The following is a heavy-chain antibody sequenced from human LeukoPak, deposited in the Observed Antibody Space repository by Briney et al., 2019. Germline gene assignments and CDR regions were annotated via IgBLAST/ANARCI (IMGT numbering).Heavy chain of an antibody. J-gene: IGHJ4*02. CDR2: IYYSGST. D-gene: IGHD7-27*01. V-gene: IGHV4-39*07. Sequence: SETLSLTCTVSGGSISSSSYYWGWIRQPPGKGLEWIGSIYYSGSTYYNPSLKSRVTISVDKSKNQFSLKLSSVTAADTAVYYCARDHGDEGGYHFDYWGQGTLVTVSS. CDR3: ARDHGDEGGYHFDY. CDR1: GGSISSSSYY.